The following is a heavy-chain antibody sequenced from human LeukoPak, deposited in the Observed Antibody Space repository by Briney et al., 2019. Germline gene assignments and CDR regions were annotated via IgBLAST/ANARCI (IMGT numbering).Heavy chain of an antibody. CDR1: GGNFCGYY. D-gene: IGHD6-6*01. Sequence: SETLSRTCAVYGGNFCGYYWMWIGQPPGKGLEWIGELIHSGSTNYNPSLESRATISVDTSKTVFSLTRSSLTAADAAVYYCAREYSSSFDYWGQGTLVTVSS. CDR2: LIHSGST. V-gene: IGHV4-34*12. CDR3: AREYSSSFDY. J-gene: IGHJ4*02.